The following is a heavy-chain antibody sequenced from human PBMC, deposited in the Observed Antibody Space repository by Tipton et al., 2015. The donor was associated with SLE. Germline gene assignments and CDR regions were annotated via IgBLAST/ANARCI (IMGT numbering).Heavy chain of an antibody. J-gene: IGHJ1*01. CDR3: ARRPYDFWSGYPSAYFHH. Sequence: TLSLTCAVYGGSFSGYYWSWIRQPPGKGLEWIGEINRSGSTNYNPSLKSRVSMSVDTSKNQFSLKLSSVTAADTAVYYCARRPYDFWSGYPSAYFHHWGQGTLVTVSS. V-gene: IGHV4-34*01. CDR2: INRSGST. CDR1: GGSFSGYY. D-gene: IGHD3-3*01.